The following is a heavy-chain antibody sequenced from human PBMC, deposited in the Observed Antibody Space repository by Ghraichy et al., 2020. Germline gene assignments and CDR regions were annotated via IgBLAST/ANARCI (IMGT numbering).Heavy chain of an antibody. D-gene: IGHD1-1*01. CDR2: IYYSGST. CDR1: GGSISSYY. J-gene: IGHJ3*02. Sequence: SETLYLTCTVSGGSISSYYWSWIRQPPGKGLEWIGYIYYSGSTNYNPSLKSRVTISVDTSKNQFSLKLSSVTAADTAVYYCAREILDWNDLLRDDAFDIWGQGTMVTVSS. V-gene: IGHV4-59*01. CDR3: AREILDWNDLLRDDAFDI.